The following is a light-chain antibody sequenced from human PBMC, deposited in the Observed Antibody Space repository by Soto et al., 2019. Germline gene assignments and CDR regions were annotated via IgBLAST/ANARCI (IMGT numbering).Light chain of an antibody. J-gene: IGKJ1*01. CDR3: QQYGSSPPKT. CDR1: ESLSSAY. V-gene: IGKV3-20*01. CDR2: GAS. Sequence: EIVLTQSPGTLSLSPGERATLSCRASESLSSAYLAWYQQKPGQAPRLLLYGASTRATGIPDRFSGSGSGTDFTLTISRLEPEDLAVYYCQQYGSSPPKTFGQGTKGDIK.